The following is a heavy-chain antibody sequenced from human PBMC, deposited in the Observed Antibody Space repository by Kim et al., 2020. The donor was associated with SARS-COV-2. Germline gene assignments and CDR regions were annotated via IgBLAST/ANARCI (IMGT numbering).Heavy chain of an antibody. CDR3: ARRLTGGIGVAGGYYF. D-gene: IGHD6-19*01. V-gene: IGHV4-39*01. CDR1: GGSISSCSYY. Sequence: SETLSLTCTVSGGSISSCSYYWGWIRQPPGKGLEGIGSIDYSGSTYYNPSLKSRVTISVDTAKNHFSLKLSSVTAADTAFYYCARRLTGGIGVAGGYYF. CDR2: IDYSGST. J-gene: IGHJ4*01.